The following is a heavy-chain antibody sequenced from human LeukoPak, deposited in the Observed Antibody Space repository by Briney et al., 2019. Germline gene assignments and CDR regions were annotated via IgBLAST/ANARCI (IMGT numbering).Heavy chain of an antibody. J-gene: IGHJ3*01. CDR1: GFTFSSYG. Sequence: PGGSLRLSCAASGFTFSSYGMSWVRQAPGKGLEWVSAISGSGGSTYYADSVKGRFTISRDNSKNTLYLQMNSLRAEDTAVYYCARGPRLRFSAFDVWGQGTMVTVSS. CDR3: ARGPRLRFSAFDV. D-gene: IGHD3-16*01. V-gene: IGHV3-23*01. CDR2: ISGSGGST.